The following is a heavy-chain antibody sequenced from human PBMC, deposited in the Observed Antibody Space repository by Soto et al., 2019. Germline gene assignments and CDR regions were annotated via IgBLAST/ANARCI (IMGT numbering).Heavy chain of an antibody. CDR3: APWFGAFAY. D-gene: IGHD3-10*01. J-gene: IGHJ4*02. CDR1: GFTFSSYG. Sequence: QVQLVESGGGVVQPGRSLRLSCAASGFTFSSYGMHWVRQAPGKGLEWVAVISYDGSNKYYADSVKGRFTISRDNSKNTLYLQMNSLRAEDMAVYYCAPWFGAFAYWGQGTLVTVSS. V-gene: IGHV3-30*03. CDR2: ISYDGSNK.